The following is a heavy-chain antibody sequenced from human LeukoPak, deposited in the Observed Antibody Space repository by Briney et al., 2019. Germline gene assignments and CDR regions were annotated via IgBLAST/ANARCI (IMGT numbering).Heavy chain of an antibody. CDR1: GGSISSGGYY. CDR2: IYYSGST. J-gene: IGHJ5*02. D-gene: IGHD2/OR15-2a*01. CDR3: ARCNHARYNWFDP. V-gene: IGHV4-31*03. Sequence: SQTLSLTCTVSGGSISSGGYYWSWIRQHPGKGLEWIGYIYYSGSTYYNPSLKSRVTISVDTSKNQFSLKLSSVTAADTAVYYCARCNHARYNWFDPWGQGTLVTVSS.